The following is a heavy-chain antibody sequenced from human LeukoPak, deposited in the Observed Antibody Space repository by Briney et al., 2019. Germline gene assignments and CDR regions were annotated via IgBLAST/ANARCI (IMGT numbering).Heavy chain of an antibody. J-gene: IGHJ3*02. CDR3: APRWYGAFDI. V-gene: IGHV4-59*12. D-gene: IGHD6-13*01. CDR2: VHYGGDT. Sequence: SETLSLTCAVSGGSISSYYWSWIRQPPGKGPEWVGYVHYGGDTNYNPSLKSRVTISVDTSKNQFSLKLSSVTAADTAVYYCAPRWYGAFDIWGQGTMVTVSS. CDR1: GGSISSYY.